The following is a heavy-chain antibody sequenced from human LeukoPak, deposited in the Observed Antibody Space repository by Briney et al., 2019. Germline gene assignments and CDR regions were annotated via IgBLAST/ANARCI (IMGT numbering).Heavy chain of an antibody. D-gene: IGHD3-22*01. CDR2: ISGSGGST. V-gene: IGHV3-23*01. J-gene: IGHJ4*02. Sequence: GGSLRLSCAASGFTFSSYAMSWVRQAPGKGLEWVAAISGSGGSTYYADSVTGRFTISRDNSKNTLYLQMNSLRAEDTAVYYCAKEPPYYYDSSGYSPFGYWGQGTLVTVSS. CDR1: GFTFSSYA. CDR3: AKEPPYYYDSSGYSPFGY.